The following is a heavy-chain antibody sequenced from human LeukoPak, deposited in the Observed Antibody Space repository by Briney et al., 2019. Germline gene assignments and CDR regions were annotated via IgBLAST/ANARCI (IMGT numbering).Heavy chain of an antibody. CDR1: GFTLSSYA. V-gene: IGHV3-23*01. CDR3: ANTDRRAYYYGSSGYYFGSWDFDY. D-gene: IGHD3-22*01. Sequence: GGSLRLSGAASGFTLSSYAMSWVRQGPGKGLEWASAISGSGGSTYYADSVKGRFTISRDNSKNTLYLQMNSLRAEDTAVYYCANTDRRAYYYGSSGYYFGSWDFDYWGQGTLVTVSS. J-gene: IGHJ4*02. CDR2: ISGSGGST.